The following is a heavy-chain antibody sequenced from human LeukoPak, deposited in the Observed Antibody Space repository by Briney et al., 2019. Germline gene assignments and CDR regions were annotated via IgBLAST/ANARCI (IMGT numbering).Heavy chain of an antibody. V-gene: IGHV4-59*01. Sequence: PSETLSLTCTVSGGSIRSYYWSWIRQTPGKGLEWIGYIYYSGSTNYSPSLKSRVTISVDTSKNQFSLKLSSVTAADTAVYYCARDSGRYGDYVFSGMDVWGQGTTVAVSS. D-gene: IGHD4-17*01. CDR1: GGSIRSYY. CDR2: IYYSGST. CDR3: ARDSGRYGDYVFSGMDV. J-gene: IGHJ6*02.